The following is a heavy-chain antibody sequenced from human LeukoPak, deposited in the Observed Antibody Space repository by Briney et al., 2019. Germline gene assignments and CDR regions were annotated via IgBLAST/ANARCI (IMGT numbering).Heavy chain of an antibody. CDR3: ARAECDRELCRGVQVPDY. CDR1: GYTFTSYY. J-gene: IGHJ4*02. V-gene: IGHV1-46*01. Sequence: ASVKVSCKASGYTFTSYYMHWVRQAPGQGLERMGIINPSGGSTSYAQKFQGRVTMTRDTSTSTVYMELSSLRSDDTAVYYCARAECDRELCRGVQVPDYWGQGTLVTVSS. D-gene: IGHD3-16*01. CDR2: INPSGGST.